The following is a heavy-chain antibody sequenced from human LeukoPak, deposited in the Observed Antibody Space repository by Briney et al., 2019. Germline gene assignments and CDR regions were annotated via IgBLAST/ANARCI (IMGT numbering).Heavy chain of an antibody. CDR3: ARGDYYDSSGYYNPVFDY. CDR1: GGSISSGGYS. Sequence: SETLSLTCAVSGGSISSGGYSWSWIRQPPGKGLEWIGYIYHSVSTYYNPSLKSQVTISVDRSKNQFSLKLSSVTAADTAVYYCARGDYYDSSGYYNPVFDYWGQGTLVTVSS. D-gene: IGHD3-22*01. CDR2: IYHSVST. V-gene: IGHV4-30-2*01. J-gene: IGHJ4*02.